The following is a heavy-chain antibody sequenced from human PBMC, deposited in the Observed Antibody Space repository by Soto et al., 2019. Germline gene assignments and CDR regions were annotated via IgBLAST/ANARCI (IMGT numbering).Heavy chain of an antibody. V-gene: IGHV4-39*01. CDR1: GGSISSSSYY. D-gene: IGHD3-22*01. CDR2: IYYSGST. Sequence: QLQLQESGPGLVKPSETLSLTCTVSGGSISSSSYYWGGIRQPPGKGPEGIGSIYYSGSTYYNPSLKSRVTISVDTSKNQFSLKLSSVTAADTAVYYCARRLYYDSSGFEGGGMDVWGQGTTVTVSS. CDR3: ARRLYYDSSGFEGGGMDV. J-gene: IGHJ6*02.